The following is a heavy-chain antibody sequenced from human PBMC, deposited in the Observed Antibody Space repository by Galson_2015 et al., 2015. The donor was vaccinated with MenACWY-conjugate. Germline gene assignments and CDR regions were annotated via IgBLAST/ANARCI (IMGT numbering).Heavy chain of an antibody. D-gene: IGHD1-26*01. V-gene: IGHV5-51*01. CDR3: ARHPPGGRGMDV. J-gene: IGHJ6*02. Sequence: QSGAEVKKPGESLKISCKGSGYSFTTYWIAWVRQLPGKGLEWMGLISPGDSNTRHSPAFQGQVTISADKSISTAYLQWNSLQASDTAMYYCARHPPGGRGMDVWGQGTTVTVSS. CDR2: ISPGDSNT. CDR1: GYSFTTYW.